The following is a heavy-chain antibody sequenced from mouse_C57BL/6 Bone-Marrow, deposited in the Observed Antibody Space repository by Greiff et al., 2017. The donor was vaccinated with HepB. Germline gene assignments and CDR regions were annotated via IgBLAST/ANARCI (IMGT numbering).Heavy chain of an antibody. CDR1: GFSLSTFGMG. V-gene: IGHV8-8*01. J-gene: IGHJ3*01. Sequence: QVTLKVSGPGILQPSQTLSLTCSFSGFSLSTFGMGVGWIRQPSGKGLEWLAHIWWDDDKYYNPALKSRLTISKDTSKNQVVLKSANVDTADTATYYCARNPPYGNYEAWFAYWGQGTLVTVSA. CDR3: ARNPPYGNYEAWFAY. D-gene: IGHD2-1*01. CDR2: IWWDDDK.